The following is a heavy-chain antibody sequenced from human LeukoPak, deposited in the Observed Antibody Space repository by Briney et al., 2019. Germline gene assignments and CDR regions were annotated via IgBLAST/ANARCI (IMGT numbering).Heavy chain of an antibody. D-gene: IGHD6-13*01. CDR3: ARLASSSHRIYYYYYYMGV. V-gene: IGHV4-39*01. J-gene: IGHJ6*03. CDR1: GAPISSSNFY. Sequence: SETLSLTCTVSGAPISSSNFYWGWIRQPPGKGLEWIGTIYYSGITYHNPSLKSRLTISVDTSKNQFSLNLSSVTAADTAVYYCARLASSSHRIYYYYYYMGVWGKGTTVTVSS. CDR2: IYYSGIT.